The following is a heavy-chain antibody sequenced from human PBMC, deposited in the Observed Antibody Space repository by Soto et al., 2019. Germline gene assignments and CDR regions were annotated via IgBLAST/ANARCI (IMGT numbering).Heavy chain of an antibody. CDR3: ARGIIVVMVSAVTGDRVWFDP. J-gene: IGHJ5*02. D-gene: IGHD2-21*02. V-gene: IGHV4-39*01. Sequence: SETLSLTSSVADGSVRTSSYYWAWIRQTPGKGLEWIGTVYYNGSTYYNSSLERRVTISIDTSRNQISLKLSSVTAADTAVYYCARGIIVVMVSAVTGDRVWFDPWGQGTLVTVSS. CDR1: DGSVRTSSYY. CDR2: VYYNGST.